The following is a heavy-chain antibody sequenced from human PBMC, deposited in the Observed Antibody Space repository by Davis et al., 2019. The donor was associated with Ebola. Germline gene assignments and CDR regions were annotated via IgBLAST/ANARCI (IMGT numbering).Heavy chain of an antibody. D-gene: IGHD3-9*01. J-gene: IGHJ6*02. V-gene: IGHV1-69-2*01. CDR1: GYDFSDYY. CDR3: ATLDILTAYIPYAMDV. Sequence: AASVKVSCKASGYDFSDYYIHWVQGAPGKGLEWVGLVDPKGGRTVYAEKFQDRVTITADKSTDTVYMDLSSLTYEDTGVYYCATLDILTAYIPYAMDVWGQGTTVTVS. CDR2: VDPKGGRT.